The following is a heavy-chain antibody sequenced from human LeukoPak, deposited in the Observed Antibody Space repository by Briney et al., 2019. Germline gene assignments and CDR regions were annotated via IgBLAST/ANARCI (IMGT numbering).Heavy chain of an antibody. CDR2: INPNSGGT. D-gene: IGHD4-17*01. CDR1: GYTFTGYY. CDR3: ARDETTVTMNYFDP. Sequence: ASVKVSCKASGYTFTGYYMHRVRQAPGQGLEWMGWINPNSGGTNYAQKFQGRVTMTRDTSISTAYMELSRLKSDDTAVYYCARDETTVTMNYFDPWGQGTLVTVSS. V-gene: IGHV1-2*02. J-gene: IGHJ5*02.